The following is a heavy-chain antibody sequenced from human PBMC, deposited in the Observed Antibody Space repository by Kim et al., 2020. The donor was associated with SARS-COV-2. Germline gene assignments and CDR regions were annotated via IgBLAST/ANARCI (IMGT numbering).Heavy chain of an antibody. CDR3: ARDCSSTSCYAGGARFDP. J-gene: IGHJ5*02. CDR2: ISAYNGNT. CDR1: GYTFTSYG. D-gene: IGHD2-2*01. Sequence: ASVKVSCKASGYTFTSYGISWVRQAPGQGLEWMGWISAYNGNTNYAQKLQGRVTMTTDTSTSTAYMELRSLRSDDTAVYYCARDCSSTSCYAGGARFDPWGQGTLVTVSS. V-gene: IGHV1-18*01.